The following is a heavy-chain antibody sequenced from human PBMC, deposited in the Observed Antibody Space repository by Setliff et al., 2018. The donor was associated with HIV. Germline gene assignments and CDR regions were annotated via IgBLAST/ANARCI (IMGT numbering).Heavy chain of an antibody. CDR3: ASLRGDYVGQYYYYMDI. D-gene: IGHD4-17*01. Sequence: SVKVSCKASGGSFKTYAINWVRQAPGQGLEWMGGIIPIFGTATYAQKLQGRVTITADESTNTAYMELRSLRSDDTAVYYCASLRGDYVGQYYYYMDIWGKGTTVTVSS. V-gene: IGHV1-69*13. CDR2: IIPIFGTA. J-gene: IGHJ6*03. CDR1: GGSFKTYA.